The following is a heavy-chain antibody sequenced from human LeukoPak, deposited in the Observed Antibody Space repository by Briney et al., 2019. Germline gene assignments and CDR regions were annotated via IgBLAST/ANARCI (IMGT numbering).Heavy chain of an antibody. CDR2: IIPIFGTA. CDR3: ARDRVGATDYFDY. J-gene: IGHJ4*02. CDR1: GGTFSSYA. Sequence: SVKVSCKASGGTFSSYAISWVRQAPGQGLEWMGGIIPIFGTANYAQKFQGRVTITADESTSTAYMELSSLRSEDTAVYYCARDRVGATDYFDYWGQGTLVTVSS. D-gene: IGHD1-26*01. V-gene: IGHV1-69*13.